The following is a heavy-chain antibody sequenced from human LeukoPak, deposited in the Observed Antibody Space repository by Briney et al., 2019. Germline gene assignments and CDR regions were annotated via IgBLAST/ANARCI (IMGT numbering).Heavy chain of an antibody. Sequence: GGSLRLSCSASGITFSSYSMNWGRQAPGKGLEWVSSISSSSSYIYYADSVKGRFTISRDNAKNSLYLQMNSLRAEVTAAYYCVSYFLGYCSGLSCYSEGFDYWGQGTLVTVSS. V-gene: IGHV3-21*01. CDR3: VSYFLGYCSGLSCYSEGFDY. CDR2: ISSSSSYI. J-gene: IGHJ4*02. CDR1: GITFSSYS. D-gene: IGHD2-15*01.